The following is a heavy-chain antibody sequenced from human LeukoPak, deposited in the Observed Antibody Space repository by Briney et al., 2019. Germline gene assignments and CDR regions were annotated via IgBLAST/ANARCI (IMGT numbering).Heavy chain of an antibody. CDR3: ARDRYGSGGHDAFDI. D-gene: IGHD3-10*01. Sequence: APVKVSCKASGYTFTSYRISWVRQAPGQGLEGMGWINPNSGGTNYAQKSQGRVTVTRDTSISTAYMELSRLRSDDTAVYYCARDRYGSGGHDAFDIWGQGTMVTVSS. V-gene: IGHV1-2*02. J-gene: IGHJ3*02. CDR2: INPNSGGT. CDR1: GYTFTSYR.